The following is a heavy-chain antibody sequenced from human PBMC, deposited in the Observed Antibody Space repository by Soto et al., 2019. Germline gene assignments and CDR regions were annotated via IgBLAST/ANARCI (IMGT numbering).Heavy chain of an antibody. CDR3: ARRGTGLGLYYFDY. CDR2: IWYDGSNK. Sequence: PGGSLRLSCAASGFTFSSYGMHWVRQAPGKGLEWVAVIWYDGSNKYYADSVKGRFTISRDNSKNTLYLQMNSLRAEDTAVYYCARRGTGLGLYYFDYWGQGTLVTVSS. J-gene: IGHJ4*02. V-gene: IGHV3-33*01. CDR1: GFTFSSYG.